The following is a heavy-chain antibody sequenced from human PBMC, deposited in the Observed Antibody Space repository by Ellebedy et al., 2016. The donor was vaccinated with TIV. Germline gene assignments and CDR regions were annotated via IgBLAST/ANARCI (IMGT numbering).Heavy chain of an antibody. D-gene: IGHD2-15*01. J-gene: IGHJ6*02. CDR1: GGTFSSYA. CDR3: ARDEYCSGGSCLADLDYYYGMDV. V-gene: IGHV1-69*13. Sequence: SVKVSCXASGGTFSSYAISWVRQAPGQGLEWMGGIIPIFGTANYAQKFQGRVTITADESTSTAYMELSSLRSEDTAVYYCARDEYCSGGSCLADLDYYYGMDVWGQGTTVTVSS. CDR2: IIPIFGTA.